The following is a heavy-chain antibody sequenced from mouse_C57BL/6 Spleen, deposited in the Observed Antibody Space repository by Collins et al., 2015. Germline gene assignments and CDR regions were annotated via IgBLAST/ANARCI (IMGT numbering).Heavy chain of an antibody. D-gene: IGHD2-2*01. V-gene: IGHV1-55*01. Sequence: QVQLQQPGAELVKPGASVKMSCKASGYTFTSYWITWVKQRPGQGLEWIGDIYPGSGSTNYNEKFKSKATLTVDTSSSTAYMQLSSLTSEDSAVYYCARSAVTTRGFAYWGQGTLVTVSA. CDR2: IYPGSGST. J-gene: IGHJ3*01. CDR1: GYTFTSYW. CDR3: ARSAVTTRGFAY.